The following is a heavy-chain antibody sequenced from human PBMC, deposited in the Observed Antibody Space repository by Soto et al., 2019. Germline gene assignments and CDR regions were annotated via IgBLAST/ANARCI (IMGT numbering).Heavy chain of an antibody. Sequence: ASVKVSCKASGYTFTSYDINWVRQATGQGLEWMGWMNPNSGNTGYAQKFQGRVTMTRNASISTAYMELSSLRSEDTAVYYCARGRSWIFGDNWFDPWGLGTLVTVSS. CDR3: ARGRSWIFGDNWFDP. CDR1: GYTFTSYD. CDR2: MNPNSGNT. D-gene: IGHD3-3*01. J-gene: IGHJ5*02. V-gene: IGHV1-8*01.